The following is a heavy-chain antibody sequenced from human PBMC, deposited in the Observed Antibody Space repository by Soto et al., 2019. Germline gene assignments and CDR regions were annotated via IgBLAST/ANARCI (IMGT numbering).Heavy chain of an antibody. CDR2: ISYDGSNK. J-gene: IGHJ6*03. CDR3: ASYGDYLAAGDYYYYYYMDV. V-gene: IGHV3-30*03. CDR1: GFTFSSYG. Sequence: GGSLRLSCAASGFTFSSYGMHWVRQAPGKGLEWVAVISYDGSNKYYADSVKGRFTISRDNSKNTLYLQMNSLRAEDTAVYYCASYGDYLAAGDYYYYYYMDVWGKGTTVTVSS. D-gene: IGHD4-17*01.